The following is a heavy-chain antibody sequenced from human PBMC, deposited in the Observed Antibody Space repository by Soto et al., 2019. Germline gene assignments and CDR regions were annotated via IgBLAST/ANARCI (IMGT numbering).Heavy chain of an antibody. CDR1: GSTFTIFG. CDR2: ISAYNGNT. D-gene: IGHD3-22*01. J-gene: IGHJ4*02. V-gene: IGHV1-18*01. CDR3: ARRDSGYYYYFDY. Sequence: ASGMGSCKTSGSTFTIFGISCVRQAPGQGLELMGWISAYNGNTNYAQKLQGRVTMTTDTSTSTAYMELRSLRSDDTAVYYCARRDSGYYYYFDYWGQGTLVTGSS.